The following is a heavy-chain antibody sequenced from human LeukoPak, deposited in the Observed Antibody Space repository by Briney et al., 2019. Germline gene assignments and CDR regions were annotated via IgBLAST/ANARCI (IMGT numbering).Heavy chain of an antibody. Sequence: GGSLRLSCAASGFTFSSYAMNWVRQAPGKGLEWVSAITSAGNTYYADSVKGRFTISRDSSKNTLYLQTNSLRSEDTAVYYCAKGGGPYHLPTDYWGQGTLVTVSS. D-gene: IGHD2-2*01. CDR2: ITSAGNT. CDR1: GFTFSSYA. V-gene: IGHV3-23*01. CDR3: AKGGGPYHLPTDY. J-gene: IGHJ4*02.